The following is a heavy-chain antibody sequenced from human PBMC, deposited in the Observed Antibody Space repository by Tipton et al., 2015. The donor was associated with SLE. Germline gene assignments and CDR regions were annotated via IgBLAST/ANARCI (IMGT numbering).Heavy chain of an antibody. CDR2: ISGSGGST. Sequence: SLRLSCAASGFTFSSYAMSWVRQAPGKGLEWVSAISGSGGSTYYADSVKGRFTISRDNSKNTLYLQMNSLRAEDTAVYYCAKDLLLWFGETVDYWGQGTLVTVSP. CDR3: AKDLLLWFGETVDY. CDR1: GFTFSSYA. J-gene: IGHJ4*02. D-gene: IGHD3-10*01. V-gene: IGHV3-23*01.